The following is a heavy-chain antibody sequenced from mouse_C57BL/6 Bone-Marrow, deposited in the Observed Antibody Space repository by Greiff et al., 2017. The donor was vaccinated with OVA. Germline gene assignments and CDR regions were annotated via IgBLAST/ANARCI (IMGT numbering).Heavy chain of an antibody. D-gene: IGHD2-4*01. CDR1: GFTFSDAW. J-gene: IGHJ4*01. Sequence: DVKLVESGGGLVQPGGSMKLSCAASGFTFSDAWMDWVRQSPEKGLEWVAEIRNKANNHATYYAESVKGRFTISRDDSKSSVYLQMNSLRAEDTGIYYCTRGTYDYDWGAMDYWGQGTSVTVSS. V-gene: IGHV6-6*01. CDR2: IRNKANNHAT. CDR3: TRGTYDYDWGAMDY.